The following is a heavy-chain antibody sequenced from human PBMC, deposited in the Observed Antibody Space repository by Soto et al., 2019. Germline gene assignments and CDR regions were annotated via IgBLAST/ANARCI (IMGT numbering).Heavy chain of an antibody. D-gene: IGHD3-3*01. CDR2: ISGSGGST. CDR1: GFTFSSYA. J-gene: IGHJ4*02. V-gene: IGHV3-23*01. Sequence: PGGSLRLSCAASGFTFSSYAMSWVRQAPGKGLEWVSAISGSGGSTYYADSVKGRFTISRDNSKNTLYLQMNSLRAEDTAVYYWAKFWSGYYRTAPLDYWGQGTLVTVSS. CDR3: AKFWSGYYRTAPLDY.